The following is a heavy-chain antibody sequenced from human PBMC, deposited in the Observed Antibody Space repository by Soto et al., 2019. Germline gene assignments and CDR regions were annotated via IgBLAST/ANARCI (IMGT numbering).Heavy chain of an antibody. CDR1: GFTFSSYG. J-gene: IGHJ4*02. CDR2: ISYDGSNK. Sequence: QVQLVESGGGVVQPGRSLRLSCAASGFTFSSYGMHWVRQAPSKGLEWVAVISYDGSNKYYADSVKGRFTISRDNSKNTLYLQMNSLRAEDTAVYYCAKGWGVGYCSGGSCYLPFDYWGQGTLVTVSS. CDR3: AKGWGVGYCSGGSCYLPFDY. V-gene: IGHV3-30*18. D-gene: IGHD2-15*01.